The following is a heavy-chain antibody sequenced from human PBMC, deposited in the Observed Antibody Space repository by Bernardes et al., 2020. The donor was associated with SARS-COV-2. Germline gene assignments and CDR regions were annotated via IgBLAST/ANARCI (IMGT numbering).Heavy chain of an antibody. CDR2: IYWNDDK. CDR3: ALFGSESYYKAYFDP. Sequence: SGPTLVKPTQTLTLTCTFSGFSLSTGGVSVGWIRQPPGKALEWLALIYWNDDKRYSPSLRSRLTITKDTSKNQVVLTMTSMDPVDTATYYCALFGSESYYKAYFDPWGQGTLVTVSS. CDR1: GFSLSTGGVS. D-gene: IGHD3-10*01. V-gene: IGHV2-5*01. J-gene: IGHJ5*02.